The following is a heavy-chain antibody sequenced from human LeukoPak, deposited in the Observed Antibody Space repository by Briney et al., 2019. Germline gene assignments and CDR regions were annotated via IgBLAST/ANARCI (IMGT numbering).Heavy chain of an antibody. CDR2: IYSGGST. V-gene: IGHV3-53*01. Sequence: GGSLRLSCAASGFTVSSNYMSWVRQAPGKGLEWVSVIYSGGSTYYADSVKGRFTISRDNSKNTLYLQMNSLRAEDTAVYYCARVRSGSYEAFDIWGQGTMVTVSS. CDR1: GFTVSSNY. CDR3: ARVRSGSYEAFDI. J-gene: IGHJ3*02. D-gene: IGHD1-26*01.